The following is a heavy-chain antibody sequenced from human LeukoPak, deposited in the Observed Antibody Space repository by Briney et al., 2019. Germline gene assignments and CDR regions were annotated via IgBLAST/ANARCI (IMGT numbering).Heavy chain of an antibody. V-gene: IGHV3-64*01. CDR2: ISSNGGST. CDR3: ARERRWFHGWFDP. CDR1: GFTFSSYA. D-gene: IGHD2-15*01. Sequence: PGGSLRLSCAASGFTFSSYAMHWVRQAPGKGLEYVSAISSNGGSTYYANSVKGRFTISRDNAKNSLYLQMNSLRAEDTAVYYCARERRWFHGWFDPWGQGTLVTVSS. J-gene: IGHJ5*02.